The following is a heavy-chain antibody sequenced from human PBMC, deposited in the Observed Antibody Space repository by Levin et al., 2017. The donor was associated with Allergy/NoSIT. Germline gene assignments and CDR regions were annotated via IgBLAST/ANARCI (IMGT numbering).Heavy chain of an antibody. D-gene: IGHD2-8*02. Sequence: GESLKISCVASGFSFSSYWMCWVRQAPGKGLEWVANTKQDGTENYYADSVKGRFTVSKDNPKNSVYLQMSSLRVEDTAVYYCARNWRSAFDIWGQGTVVTVSS. CDR1: GFSFSSYW. CDR2: TKQDGTEN. V-gene: IGHV3-7*04. J-gene: IGHJ3*02. CDR3: ARNWRSAFDI.